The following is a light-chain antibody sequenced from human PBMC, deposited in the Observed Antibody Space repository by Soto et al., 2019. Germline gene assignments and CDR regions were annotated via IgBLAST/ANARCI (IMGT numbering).Light chain of an antibody. CDR2: EVS. V-gene: IGLV2-14*01. CDR3: SSYTSSSTRV. J-gene: IGLJ1*01. Sequence: QSALTQPASLSGSPGQSITISCTGTSSDIGAYDYVSWCQQHPGKAPKLMIYEVSNRPSGVSNRFSGSKSGNTASLTISGLQAEDEADYYCSSYTSSSTRVFGTGTRSPS. CDR1: SSDIGAYDY.